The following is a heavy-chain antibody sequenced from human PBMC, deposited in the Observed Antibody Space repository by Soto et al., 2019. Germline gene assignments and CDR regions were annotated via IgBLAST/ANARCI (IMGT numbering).Heavy chain of an antibody. CDR2: ISYDGSNK. CDR1: GFTFSSYG. J-gene: IGHJ4*02. V-gene: IGHV3-30*18. D-gene: IGHD2-15*01. Sequence: GGSLRLSCAASGFTFSSYGMHWVRQAPGKGLEWVAVISYDGSNKYYADSVKGRFTISRDNSKNTLYLQMNSLRAEDTAVYYCAKEPLTVVAATHLDDWGQRTLVTVSS. CDR3: AKEPLTVVAATHLDD.